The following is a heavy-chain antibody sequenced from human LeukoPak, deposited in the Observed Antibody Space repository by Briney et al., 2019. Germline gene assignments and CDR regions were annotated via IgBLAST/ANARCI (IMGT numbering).Heavy chain of an antibody. CDR2: ISSSSSYI. J-gene: IGHJ4*02. CDR3: ARGIVGAIAPIDY. V-gene: IGHV3-21*01. CDR1: GFTFSSYS. Sequence: PGGSLRLSCAASGFTFSSYSMNWVRQAPGKGLEWVSSISSSSSYIYYADSVKGRFTISRDNAKNSLYLQMNSLRAEDTAVYYCARGIVGAIAPIDYWGQETLVTVSS. D-gene: IGHD1-26*01.